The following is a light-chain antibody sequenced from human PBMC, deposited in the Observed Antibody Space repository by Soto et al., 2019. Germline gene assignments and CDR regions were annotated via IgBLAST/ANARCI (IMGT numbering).Light chain of an antibody. CDR1: SSDVGAYDY. Sequence: QSALTQPASVSGSPGQSIAISCTGTSSDVGAYDYVSWYQQHPGKAPKLMIYDVKYRPSGVSNRFSGSKSGNTASLTISGFQAEDEADYYCCSYTSSSSVIFGGGTKLTVL. V-gene: IGLV2-14*01. J-gene: IGLJ2*01. CDR2: DVK. CDR3: CSYTSSSSVI.